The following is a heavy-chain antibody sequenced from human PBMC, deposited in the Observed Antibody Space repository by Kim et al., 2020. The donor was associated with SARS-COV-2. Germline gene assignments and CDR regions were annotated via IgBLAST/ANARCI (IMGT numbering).Heavy chain of an antibody. J-gene: IGHJ6*02. D-gene: IGHD5-12*01. Sequence: ASVKVSCKASGYTFTGYYMHWVRQAPGQGLEWMGWINPNSGGTNYAQKFQGRVTMTRDTSISTAYMELSRLRSDDTAVYYCARGMATIGVYYYYGMDVWGQGTTVTVSS. CDR1: GYTFTGYY. CDR3: ARGMATIGVYYYYGMDV. CDR2: INPNSGGT. V-gene: IGHV1-2*02.